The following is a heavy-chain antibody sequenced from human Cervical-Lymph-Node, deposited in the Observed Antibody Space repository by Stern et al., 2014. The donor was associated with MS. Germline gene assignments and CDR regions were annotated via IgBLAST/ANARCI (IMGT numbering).Heavy chain of an antibody. J-gene: IGHJ4*02. CDR3: AREGYCDY. CDR2: TKYDGSEK. V-gene: IGHV3-7*01. CDR1: GFIFSNSW. D-gene: IGHD2-15*01. Sequence: EVQLVESGGGLVQPGGSLRLSCAASGFIFSNSWMSWVRQAPGKGLEWVANTKYDGSEKNYVDSVKGRFTISRYNAKNTLYLQMNSLRAEDTAMYYCAREGYCDYWGQGTLVTVSS.